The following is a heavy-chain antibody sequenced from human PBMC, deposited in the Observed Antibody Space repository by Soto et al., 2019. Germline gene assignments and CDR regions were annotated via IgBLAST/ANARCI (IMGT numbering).Heavy chain of an antibody. CDR3: ARSDVDIVATTNYYYYGMDV. V-gene: IGHV4-4*02. Sequence: SETLSLTCAVSGGSISSSNWWSWVRQPPGKGLEWIGEIYHSGSTTYNASLKSRVTISVDKSKNQFSLKLSSVTAADTAVYYCARSDVDIVATTNYYYYGMDVWGQGTTVTVSS. D-gene: IGHD5-12*01. J-gene: IGHJ6*02. CDR1: GGSISSSNW. CDR2: IYHSGST.